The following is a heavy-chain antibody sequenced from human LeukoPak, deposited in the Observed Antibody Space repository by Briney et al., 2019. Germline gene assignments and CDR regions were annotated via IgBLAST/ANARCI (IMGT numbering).Heavy chain of an antibody. CDR1: GFTFSSYS. J-gene: IGHJ4*02. CDR2: IKSKTDGGTT. V-gene: IGHV3-15*01. CDR3: TTDYRRQQLAN. D-gene: IGHD6-13*01. Sequence: GGSLRLSCAASGFTFSSYSMSWVRQAPGKGLEWVGRIKSKTDGGTTDYAAPVKGRFTISRDDSKNTLYLQMNSLKTEDTAVYYCTTDYRRQQLANWGQGTLVTVSS.